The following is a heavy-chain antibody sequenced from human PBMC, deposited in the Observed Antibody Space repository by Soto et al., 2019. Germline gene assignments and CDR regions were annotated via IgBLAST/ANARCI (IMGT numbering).Heavy chain of an antibody. CDR1: GGSISSYH. Sequence: SETLSLTCTVSGGSISSYHWSWIRQPPGKGLEWIGYIYYSGSTNYNPSLKSRVTISVDTSKNQFSLKLSSVTAADTAVYYCARAADYYYISRSRGYYIVYWGQGTLVTLSS. J-gene: IGHJ4*02. D-gene: IGHD3-22*01. CDR3: ARAADYYYISRSRGYYIVY. CDR2: IYYSGST. V-gene: IGHV4-59*01.